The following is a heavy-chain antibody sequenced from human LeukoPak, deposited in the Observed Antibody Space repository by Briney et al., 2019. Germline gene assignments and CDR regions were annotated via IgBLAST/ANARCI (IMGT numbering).Heavy chain of an antibody. CDR2: ISTSGSP. V-gene: IGHV4-4*09. D-gene: IGHD6-13*01. J-gene: IGHJ4*02. CDR3: PVRIAAAAHFDY. CDR1: GGSISSYY. Sequence: PSETLSLTCTVAGGSISSYYGSWIRQPHGEGLEWIGSISTSGSPTYNPSLKRRATISVNTSKNQFSLKLASVTAATTPVNNLPVRIAAAAHFDYWGQGTLVTVSS.